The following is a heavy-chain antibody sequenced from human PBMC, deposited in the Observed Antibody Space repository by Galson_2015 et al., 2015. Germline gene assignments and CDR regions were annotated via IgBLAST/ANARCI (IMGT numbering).Heavy chain of an antibody. D-gene: IGHD3-9*01. V-gene: IGHV4-61*01. CDR3: AGPLTGYGY. CDR1: GGSVSSGTYY. CDR2: IYYTGTT. Sequence: ENLSLTCTVSGGSVSSGTYYWSWIRQPPGKGLEWIASIYYTGTTNYNPSLKSRVTISVDTSKNQFSLKLSSVTAADTAVYYCAGPLTGYGYWGQGTMVTVSS. J-gene: IGHJ4*02.